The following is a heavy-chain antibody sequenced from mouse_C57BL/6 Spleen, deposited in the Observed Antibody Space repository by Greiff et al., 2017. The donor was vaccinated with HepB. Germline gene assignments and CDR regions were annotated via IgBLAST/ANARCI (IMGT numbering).Heavy chain of an antibody. J-gene: IGHJ1*03. V-gene: IGHV1-64*01. Sequence: VQLQESGAELVKPGASVKLSCKASGYTFTSYWMHWVKQRPGQGLEWIGMIHPNSGSTNYNEKFKSKATLTVDKSSSTAYMQLSSLTSEDSAVYYCAREGGYFDVWGTGTTVTVSS. CDR2: IHPNSGST. CDR3: AREGGYFDV. CDR1: GYTFTSYW.